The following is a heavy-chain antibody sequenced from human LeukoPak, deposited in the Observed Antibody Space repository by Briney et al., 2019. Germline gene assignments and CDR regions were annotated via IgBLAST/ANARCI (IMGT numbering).Heavy chain of an antibody. CDR3: ARWTPYYDFWSGYQGGIDY. CDR2: ISAYNGNT. V-gene: IGHV1-18*01. D-gene: IGHD3-3*01. J-gene: IGHJ4*02. CDR1: GYTFTSYG. Sequence: GASVKVSCKASGYTFTSYGISWVRQAPGQGLEWMGWISAYNGNTNYAQKLQGRVTMTTDTSTSTAYMELRSLRSDDTAVYYCARWTPYYDFWSGYQGGIDYWGQGTLVTASS.